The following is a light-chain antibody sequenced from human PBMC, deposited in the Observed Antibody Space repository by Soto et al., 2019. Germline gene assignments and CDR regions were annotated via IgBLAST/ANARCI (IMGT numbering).Light chain of an antibody. CDR2: DVI. Sequence: SVLTQPASVSGSPGQSITISCTGTSSDVGGYNYVSWYQQHPGKAPKLLIYDVINRPSGVSNRFSGSKSGSTASLTISGLQAEDEADYCCTSYTSSSTHVFGSGTKVTVL. V-gene: IGLV2-14*01. CDR1: SSDVGGYNY. J-gene: IGLJ1*01. CDR3: TSYTSSSTHV.